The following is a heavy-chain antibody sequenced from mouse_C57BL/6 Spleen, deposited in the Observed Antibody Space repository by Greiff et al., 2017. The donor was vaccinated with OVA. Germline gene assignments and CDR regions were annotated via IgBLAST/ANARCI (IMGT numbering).Heavy chain of an antibody. V-gene: IGHV5-6*02. D-gene: IGHD1-1*01. J-gene: IGHJ1*03. Sequence: EVKLVESGGDLVKPGGSLKLSCAASGFTFSSYGMSWVRQTPDKRLEWVATISSGGSYTYYPDSVKGRFTISRDNAKNTLYLQMSSLKSEDTAMYYCARQEYYGSSYRYFDVWGTGTTVTVSS. CDR3: ARQEYYGSSYRYFDV. CDR1: GFTFSSYG. CDR2: ISSGGSYT.